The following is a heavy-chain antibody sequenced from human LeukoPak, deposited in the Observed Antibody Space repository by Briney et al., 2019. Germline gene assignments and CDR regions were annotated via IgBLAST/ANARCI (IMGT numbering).Heavy chain of an antibody. J-gene: IGHJ4*02. CDR3: ARDLNGAGSSSFEL. Sequence: SQTLSLTCGVSGGSISSGNYFWSWIRHHPRKGLEWLGYSRFNGMTYYNPSLRGRVTMSVYTSKNQFSLNLTSVTAADTAVYYWARDLNGAGSSSFELWGQGTLVTV. CDR2: SRFNGMT. CDR1: GGSISSGNYF. D-gene: IGHD3-10*01. V-gene: IGHV4-31*11.